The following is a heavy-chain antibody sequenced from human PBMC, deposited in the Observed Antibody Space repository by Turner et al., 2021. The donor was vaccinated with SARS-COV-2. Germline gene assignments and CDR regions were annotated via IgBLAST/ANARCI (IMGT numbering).Heavy chain of an antibody. D-gene: IGHD3-22*01. Sequence: EVQLVESGGGLVKPGGSLRLSCAASGFTFSSYSMNWVRQAPGKGLEWGSSISSSSSYIYYADSVKGRFTISRDNAKNSLYLQMNSLRAEDTAVYYCARWHYFDSRGYYAQAFDFWDQGTMVTVSS. CDR2: ISSSSSYI. CDR1: GFTFSSYS. J-gene: IGHJ3*01. CDR3: ARWHYFDSRGYYAQAFDF. V-gene: IGHV3-21*01.